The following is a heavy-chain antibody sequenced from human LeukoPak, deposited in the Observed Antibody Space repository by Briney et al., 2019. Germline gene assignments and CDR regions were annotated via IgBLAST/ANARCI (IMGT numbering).Heavy chain of an antibody. J-gene: IGHJ6*02. CDR3: ARSHGSTSQLGYYGMDV. V-gene: IGHV1-69*13. D-gene: IGHD3-16*01. CDR1: GYTFTSYG. Sequence: SVKVSCKASGYTFTSYGISWVRQAPGHGLEWMGGIIPIFGTANYAQKFQGRVTITADESTSTAYMELSSLRSEDTAVYYCARSHGSTSQLGYYGMDVWGQGTTVTVSS. CDR2: IIPIFGTA.